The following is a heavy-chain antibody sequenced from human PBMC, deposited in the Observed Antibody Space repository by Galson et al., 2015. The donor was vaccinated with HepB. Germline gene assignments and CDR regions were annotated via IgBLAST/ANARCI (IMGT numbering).Heavy chain of an antibody. CDR2: ISSSSPTI. CDR3: ARARSIGVLDAFDI. Sequence: SLRLSCAASGFTFSSYSMNWVRQAPGKGLEWVSYISSSSPTIYYADSVKGRFTISRDNAKNSQYLQMNSLRDEDTAVYYCARARSIGVLDAFDIWGQGTMVTVSS. D-gene: IGHD6-6*01. V-gene: IGHV3-48*02. J-gene: IGHJ3*02. CDR1: GFTFSSYS.